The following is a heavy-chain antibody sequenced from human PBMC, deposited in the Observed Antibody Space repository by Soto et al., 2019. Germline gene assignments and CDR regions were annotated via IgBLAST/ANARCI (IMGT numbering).Heavy chain of an antibody. V-gene: IGHV3-23*01. D-gene: IGHD3-9*01. CDR3: ANISHPRLRYFRAFDI. Sequence: EVQLLESGGGLVQPGGSLRLSCAASGFTFSSYAMSWVRQAPGKGLEWVSAISGSGGSTYYADSVKGRFTISRDNSKNTLYLQMNTLRAEDTAVYYCANISHPRLRYFRAFDIWGQGTMVTVSS. CDR1: GFTFSSYA. CDR2: ISGSGGST. J-gene: IGHJ3*02.